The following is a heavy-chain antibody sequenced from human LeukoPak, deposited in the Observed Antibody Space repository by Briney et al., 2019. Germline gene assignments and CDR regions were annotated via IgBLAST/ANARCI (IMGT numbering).Heavy chain of an antibody. CDR2: ISSSGASK. V-gene: IGHV3-23*01. J-gene: IGHJ4*02. Sequence: GGSLRLSCAASGFTFGSYAMGWVRRAPEKGLEWVSAISSSGASKYYADSVKGRFTISRDNAQNSLYLQMNSLRAEDTAVYYCTRGSYGDYEYWGQGTLVTVSS. CDR1: GFTFGSYA. D-gene: IGHD4-17*01. CDR3: TRGSYGDYEY.